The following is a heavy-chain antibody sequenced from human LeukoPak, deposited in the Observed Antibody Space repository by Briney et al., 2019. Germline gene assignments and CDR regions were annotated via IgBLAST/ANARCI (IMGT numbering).Heavy chain of an antibody. CDR2: INPNSGGT. CDR1: GYTFTGYY. Sequence: ASVKVSCKASGYTFTGYYMHWVRQAPGQGLEWMGWINPNSGGTNYAQKFQGRVTMTRDTSISTAYMELSRLRSDDTAVYYCARDYYGSGSLAPFDYRGQGTLVTVSS. D-gene: IGHD3-10*01. CDR3: ARDYYGSGSLAPFDY. V-gene: IGHV1-2*02. J-gene: IGHJ4*02.